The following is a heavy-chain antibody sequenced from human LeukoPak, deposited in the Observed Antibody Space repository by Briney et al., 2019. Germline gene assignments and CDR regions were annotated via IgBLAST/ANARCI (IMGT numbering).Heavy chain of an antibody. CDR2: ISGSGDIT. Sequence: AGGSLRLSCAASGFTFDTHAMTWVRQAPGKGVECVSLISGSGDITYYAHSLKDRYTISRDNSKTTLYLQMHSLRAEDTAMYYCAARPGDLAFPFDYWGQGTLVIVSS. J-gene: IGHJ4*02. CDR1: GFTFDTHA. D-gene: IGHD3-10*01. V-gene: IGHV3-23*01. CDR3: AARPGDLAFPFDY.